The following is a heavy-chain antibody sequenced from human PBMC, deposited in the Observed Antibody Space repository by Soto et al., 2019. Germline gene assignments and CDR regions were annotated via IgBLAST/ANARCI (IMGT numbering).Heavy chain of an antibody. CDR1: GFTFSNYA. CDR2: IRGSGGPT. D-gene: IGHD5-12*01. CDR3: VKDFRGGYDWTHD. Sequence: EVQLLESGGDLVQPGGSLRLSCAASGFTFSNYAMSWVRQAPGKGLEWVSLIRGSGGPTNYADSVKGRFTVSRDNSKNMLFLQMNSLRAADTAAYYCVKDFRGGYDWTHDWGQGTLVTVSS. J-gene: IGHJ4*02. V-gene: IGHV3-23*01.